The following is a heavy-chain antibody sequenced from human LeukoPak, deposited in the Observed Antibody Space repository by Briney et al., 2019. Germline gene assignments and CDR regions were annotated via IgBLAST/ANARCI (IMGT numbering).Heavy chain of an antibody. CDR1: GFTFSSYA. V-gene: IGHV3-23*01. Sequence: GGSLRLSCAASGFTFSSYAMSWVRQAPGKGLEWVSAISGSGGSTYYAGSVKGRFTISRDNSKNTLYLQMNSLRAEDTAVYYCAKDLSVLLWFGDHLAAPHYWGQGTLVTVSS. CDR2: ISGSGGST. CDR3: AKDLSVLLWFGDHLAAPHY. J-gene: IGHJ4*02. D-gene: IGHD3-10*01.